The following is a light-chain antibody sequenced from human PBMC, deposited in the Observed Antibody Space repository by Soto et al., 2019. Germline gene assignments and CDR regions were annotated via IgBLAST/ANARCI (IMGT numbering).Light chain of an antibody. CDR1: TGSVTSGHF. CDR2: DTS. V-gene: IGLV7-46*01. J-gene: IGLJ7*01. Sequence: QAVVTQEPSLTVSPGGTVTLTCGSSTGSVTSGHFPYWFQQKPGQAPRTLIYDTSNKHSWTPARFSGSLLGGKAALTLSGAQPEDEAEYYCLLSYSGGAVFGGGNQLTVL. CDR3: LLSYSGGAV.